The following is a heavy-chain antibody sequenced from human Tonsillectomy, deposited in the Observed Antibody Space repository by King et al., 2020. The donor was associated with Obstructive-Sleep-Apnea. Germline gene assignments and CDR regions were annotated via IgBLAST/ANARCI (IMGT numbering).Heavy chain of an antibody. D-gene: IGHD3-10*01. V-gene: IGHV3-49*03. CDR2: VRSKPFGGTT. J-gene: IGHJ5*02. Sequence: QLVQSGGGLVQPGRSLRLSCTGSGFTFGDYAMTWFRQASGKGLEWVGFVRSKPFGGTTDYAASVKGRFAISRDDSKNIAYLQMDSLKTEDTGLYFCSRDGSYGSGSLTNWFDPWGQGTLVTVS. CDR1: GFTFGDYA. CDR3: SRDGSYGSGSLTNWFDP.